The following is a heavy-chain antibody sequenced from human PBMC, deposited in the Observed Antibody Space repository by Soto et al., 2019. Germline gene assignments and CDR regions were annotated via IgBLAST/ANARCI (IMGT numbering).Heavy chain of an antibody. CDR2: ISRDGGTK. CDR3: HGYGY. V-gene: IGHV3-30*03. Sequence: QVQLVESGGGVVQPGRSLRLSCAVSGFTVSTYGMHWVRQAPGKGLEWVAVISRDGGTKYYADSVKGRFTISRDTSKNTLYLQMNSLRGDDTAVYYCHGYGYWGQGTLVTVSS. D-gene: IGHD5-12*01. CDR1: GFTVSTYG. J-gene: IGHJ4*02.